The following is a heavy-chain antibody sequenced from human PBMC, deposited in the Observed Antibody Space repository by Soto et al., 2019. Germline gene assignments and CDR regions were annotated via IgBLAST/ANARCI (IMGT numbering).Heavy chain of an antibody. J-gene: IGHJ6*02. D-gene: IGHD6-13*01. Sequence: SETLSLTCTVSGGSISSSSYYWGWIRQPPGKGLEWIGSIYYSGSTYYNPSLKSRVTISVDTSKNQFSLKLSSVTAADTAVYYCARHVRDSSSWSKAKGSLGGMDVWGQGTTVTVSS. CDR1: GGSISSSSYY. V-gene: IGHV4-39*01. CDR3: ARHVRDSSSWSKAKGSLGGMDV. CDR2: IYYSGST.